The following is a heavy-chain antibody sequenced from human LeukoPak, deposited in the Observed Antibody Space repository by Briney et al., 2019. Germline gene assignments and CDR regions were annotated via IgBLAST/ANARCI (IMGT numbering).Heavy chain of an antibody. D-gene: IGHD3-10*01. CDR3: ARDFGSGSYYNPLYFDY. J-gene: IGHJ4*02. Sequence: PSETLSLTCTVSGGSISSYYWSWIRQPAGKGLEWIGRIYTSGSTNYNPPLKSRVTISVDKSKKQFSLKLSSVPAADTAVYYCARDFGSGSYYNPLYFDYWGQGTLVTVSS. CDR1: GGSISSYY. V-gene: IGHV4-4*07. CDR2: IYTSGST.